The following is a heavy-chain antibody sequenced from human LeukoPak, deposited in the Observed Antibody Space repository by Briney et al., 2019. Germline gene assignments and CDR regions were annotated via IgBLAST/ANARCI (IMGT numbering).Heavy chain of an antibody. CDR2: ISGSGGST. V-gene: IGHV3-23*01. J-gene: IGHJ5*01. Sequence: GGSLRLSCPASGCTFSAYAMNWVRQARGKGLEWVSGISGSGGSTYYADSVKGRFTISTDNSKNTLYLQMHSLRAEDTALYYCARDNGYSGYDVPDSWGQGTLVTVSS. CDR3: ARDNGYSGYDVPDS. CDR1: GCTFSAYA. D-gene: IGHD5-12*01.